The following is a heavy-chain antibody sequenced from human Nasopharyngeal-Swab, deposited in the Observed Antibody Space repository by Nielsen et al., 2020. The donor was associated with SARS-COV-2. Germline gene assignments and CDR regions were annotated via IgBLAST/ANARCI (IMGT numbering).Heavy chain of an antibody. CDR2: ISSAGIST. CDR1: GFSFSNCA. D-gene: IGHD3-16*01. CDR3: AKDPWGAVYYYFED. V-gene: IGHV3-23*01. J-gene: IGHJ4*01. Sequence: GGSLRLSCAASGFSFSNCAMSWVRQAPGKGLEWVSTISSAGISTYYADSAKGRFTVSRDKSKNTLYLQLNSLRAEDTAVYYCAKDPWGAVYYYFEDWGHGNLVTVSS.